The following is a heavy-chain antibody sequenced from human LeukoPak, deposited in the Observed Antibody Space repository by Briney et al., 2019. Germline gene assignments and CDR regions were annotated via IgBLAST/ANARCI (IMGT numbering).Heavy chain of an antibody. Sequence: GGSLRLSCAASGFTVSSNYMSWVRQAPGKGLEWVSVIYSGGSTYYADSVKGRFTISRHNSKNTVYLQMNNLRAEDTAVYYCARSSSSPNFDYWGQGTLVTVSS. V-gene: IGHV3-53*04. CDR2: IYSGGST. CDR3: ARSSSSPNFDY. CDR1: GFTVSSNY. J-gene: IGHJ4*02. D-gene: IGHD6-6*01.